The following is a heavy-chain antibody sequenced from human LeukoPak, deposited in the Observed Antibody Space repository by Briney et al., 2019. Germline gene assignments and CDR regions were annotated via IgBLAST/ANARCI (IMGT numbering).Heavy chain of an antibody. D-gene: IGHD4-17*01. CDR3: ARGMVTTPENFDY. Sequence: GGSLRLSCAASGFTFSSYSMSWVRQAPGKGLEWVSAISGSGGSTYYADSVKGRFTISRDNAKNSLYLQMNSLRAEDTAVYYCARGMVTTPENFDYWGQGTLVTVSS. CDR1: GFTFSSYS. V-gene: IGHV3-21*06. J-gene: IGHJ4*02. CDR2: ISGSGGST.